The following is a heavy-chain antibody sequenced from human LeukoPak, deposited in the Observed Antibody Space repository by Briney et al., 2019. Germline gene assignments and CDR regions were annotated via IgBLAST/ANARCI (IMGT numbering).Heavy chain of an antibody. CDR3: ARGRIASGAYYYYMDV. CDR1: GGSFSDYY. D-gene: IGHD2-21*01. J-gene: IGHJ6*03. V-gene: IGHV4-34*01. CDR2: INHSGST. Sequence: SSETLSLTCAVSGGSFSDYYWSWIRQSPGKGLEWIGEINHSGSTNYNPSLKSRVTISVDTSKNQVSLKLSSVTAADTAVYYCARGRIASGAYYYYMDVWGKGTTVTVSS.